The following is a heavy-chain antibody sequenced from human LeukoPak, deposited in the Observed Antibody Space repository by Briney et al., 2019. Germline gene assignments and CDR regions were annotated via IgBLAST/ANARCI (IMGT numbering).Heavy chain of an antibody. CDR1: GFPFSSYW. V-gene: IGHV3-23*01. D-gene: IGHD2-15*01. CDR3: AKGGLLAFDI. J-gene: IGHJ3*02. CDR2: ISGSGGST. Sequence: GGSLRLSCVASGFPFSSYWMTWVRQAPGKGLEWVSAISGSGGSTYYADSVKGRFTISRDNSKNTLYLQMNSLRAEDTAVYYCAKGGLLAFDIRGQGTMVTVSS.